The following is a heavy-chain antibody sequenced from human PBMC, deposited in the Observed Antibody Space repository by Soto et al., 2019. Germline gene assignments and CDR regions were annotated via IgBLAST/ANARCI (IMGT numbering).Heavy chain of an antibody. CDR2: INSDGSST. Sequence: GGSLRLSCAASGFTFSSYWMHWVRQAPGKGLVWVSRINSDGSSTSYADSVKGRFTISRDNAKNTLYLQMNSLRAEDTAVYYCARGVPPGYYYYYYMDVWGKATPVTVPS. CDR3: ARGVPPGYYYYYYMDV. CDR1: GFTFSSYW. D-gene: IGHD2-2*01. J-gene: IGHJ6*03. V-gene: IGHV3-74*01.